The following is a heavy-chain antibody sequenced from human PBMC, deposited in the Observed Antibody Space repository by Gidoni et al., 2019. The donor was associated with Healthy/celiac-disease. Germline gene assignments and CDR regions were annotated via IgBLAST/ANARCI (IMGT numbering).Heavy chain of an antibody. V-gene: IGHV3-13*05. CDR1: GFPFSSYD. J-gene: IGHJ4*02. Sequence: EVQLVESGGGLVQPGGSLRLSCAASGFPFSSYDMHWVHQATGKGLEWVTAIGTAGDPYYPGSVKGRFTISREKAKTALYLQMNSLSAGDTAVYYCARSRFWSGLDYWGQGTLVTVSS. CDR3: ARSRFWSGLDY. D-gene: IGHD3-3*01. CDR2: IGTAGDP.